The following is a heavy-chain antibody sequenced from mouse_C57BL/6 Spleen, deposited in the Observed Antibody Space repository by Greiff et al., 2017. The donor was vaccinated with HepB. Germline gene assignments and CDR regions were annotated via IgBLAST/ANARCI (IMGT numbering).Heavy chain of an antibody. CDR2: IYPGDGDT. D-gene: IGHD1-1*01. CDR1: GYAFSSYW. Sequence: QVHVKQSGAELVKPGASVKISCKASGYAFSSYWMNWVKQRPGKGLEWIGQIYPGDGDTNYNGKFKGKATLTADKSSSTAYMQLSSLTSEDSAVYFCARGDYYGYFDYWGQGTTLTVSS. J-gene: IGHJ2*01. V-gene: IGHV1-80*01. CDR3: ARGDYYGYFDY.